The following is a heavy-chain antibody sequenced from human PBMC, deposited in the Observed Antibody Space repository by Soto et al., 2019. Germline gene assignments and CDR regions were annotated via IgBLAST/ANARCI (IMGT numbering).Heavy chain of an antibody. Sequence: QVQLVESGGGVVQPGGSLRLSCVASDFAFSNYGMHWVRQAPGKGLEWVALIWYDGTNKYYGDSVKGRFTVSRDNSKKTLYLQMNSLRADDTGVYYCVRGGSCRGGSCYPNVDFYGDYEGLDYWGQGTLGTVST. J-gene: IGHJ4*02. CDR3: VRGGSCRGGSCYPNVDFYGDYEGLDY. CDR2: IWYDGTNK. D-gene: IGHD2-15*01. CDR1: DFAFSNYG. V-gene: IGHV3-33*01.